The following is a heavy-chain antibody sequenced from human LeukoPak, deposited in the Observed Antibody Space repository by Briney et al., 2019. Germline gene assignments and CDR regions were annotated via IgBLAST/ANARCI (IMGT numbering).Heavy chain of an antibody. V-gene: IGHV1-69*04. D-gene: IGHD6-13*01. CDR2: IIPILGIA. CDR3: ARFMAAAGNWFDP. J-gene: IGHJ5*02. Sequence: SVKVSCKASGGTFSSYAISWVRQAPGQGLEWMGRIIPILGIANYAQKFQGRVTITADKPTSTAYMELSSLRSEDTAVYYCARFMAAAGNWFDPWGQGTLVTVSS. CDR1: GGTFSSYA.